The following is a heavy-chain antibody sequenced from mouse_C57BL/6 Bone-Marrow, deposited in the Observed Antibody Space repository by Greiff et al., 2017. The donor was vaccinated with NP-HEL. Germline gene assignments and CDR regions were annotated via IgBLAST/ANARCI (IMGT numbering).Heavy chain of an antibody. V-gene: IGHV5-12*01. Sequence: DVHLVESGGGLVPPGGSLKLSCAASGFTFSDYYMSWVRQTPEKRLAWVAYISNGGGSTYYPDTVKGRFTISRDNAKNTLYLQMSRLKSEDTAMYYCARRGLRPDAMDYWGQGTSVTVSS. CDR3: ARRGLRPDAMDY. J-gene: IGHJ4*01. CDR2: ISNGGGST. D-gene: IGHD2-4*01. CDR1: GFTFSDYY.